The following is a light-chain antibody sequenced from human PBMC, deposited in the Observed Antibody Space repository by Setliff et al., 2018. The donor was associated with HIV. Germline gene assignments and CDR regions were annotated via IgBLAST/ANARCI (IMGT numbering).Light chain of an antibody. CDR1: SSDGGGYNY. J-gene: IGLJ2*01. V-gene: IGLV2-23*02. CDR3: CSYAGSSSVV. CDR2: DVS. Sequence: QSALAQPASVSGSPGQSITISCTGTSSDGGGYNYVSWYQQHPGKGPKVMIYDVSKRPSGVSNRFSGSKSGNTASLTISGLQAEDEADYYCCSYAGSSSVVFGGGTKVTVL.